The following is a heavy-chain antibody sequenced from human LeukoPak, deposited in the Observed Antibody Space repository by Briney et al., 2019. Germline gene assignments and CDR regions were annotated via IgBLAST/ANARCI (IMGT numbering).Heavy chain of an antibody. CDR2: INTNTGNP. CDR1: GYTFTSYA. D-gene: IGHD6-19*01. CDR3: ARDRKAFVAGTGSRHNWFDP. J-gene: IGHJ5*02. Sequence: ASVKVSCKASGYTFTSYAMNWVRQAPGQGLEWMGWINTNTGNPTCAQGFTGRFVFSLDTSVSTAYLQISSLKAEDTAVYYCARDRKAFVAGTGSRHNWFDPWGQGTLGTVSS. V-gene: IGHV7-4-1*02.